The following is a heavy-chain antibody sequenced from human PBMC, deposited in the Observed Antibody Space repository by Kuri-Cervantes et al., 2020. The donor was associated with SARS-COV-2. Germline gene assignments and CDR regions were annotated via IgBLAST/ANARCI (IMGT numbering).Heavy chain of an antibody. CDR3: AMLPRPCNAFDI. J-gene: IGHJ3*02. V-gene: IGHV1-69*13. Sequence: SVKVSCKASGGTFSSYAISWVRQAPGQGLEWMGGIIPIFGTANYAQKFQGRVTITADESTSTAYMELSSLRSEDTAVYYCAMLPRPCNAFDIWGQGTMVTVSS. D-gene: IGHD3-16*01. CDR2: IIPIFGTA. CDR1: GGTFSSYA.